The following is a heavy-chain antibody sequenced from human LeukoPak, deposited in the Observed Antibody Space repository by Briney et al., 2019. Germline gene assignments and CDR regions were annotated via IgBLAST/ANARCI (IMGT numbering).Heavy chain of an antibody. V-gene: IGHV3-9*01. CDR2: INWNSGSI. CDR3: AKGASRDGGVSGA. CDR1: GFTFDGYA. D-gene: IGHD2-8*02. J-gene: IGHJ5*02. Sequence: PGGSLRLSCAASGFTFDGYAMHWVPQAPGKGLEWVAGINWNSGSIGYADSVKGRFTISRDNAKNSLYLQMNSLRAEDTALYYCAKGASRDGGVSGAWGQGTLVTVSS.